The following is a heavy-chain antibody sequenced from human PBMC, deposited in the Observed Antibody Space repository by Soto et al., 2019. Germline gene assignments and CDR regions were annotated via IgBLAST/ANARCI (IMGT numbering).Heavy chain of an antibody. Sequence: QVQLVQSGVEVKKPGASVKVSCEASGYTFTSYGISWVRQAPGQGLEWMGGISTYSGNTNYGHHLQGRVTLTTDTSTSTADMELGSLKSDDTAVYYCARDKGQWMVNDWGPGTLITVSS. D-gene: IGHD6-19*01. CDR2: ISTYSGNT. J-gene: IGHJ4*02. CDR1: GYTFTSYG. V-gene: IGHV1-18*01. CDR3: ARDKGQWMVND.